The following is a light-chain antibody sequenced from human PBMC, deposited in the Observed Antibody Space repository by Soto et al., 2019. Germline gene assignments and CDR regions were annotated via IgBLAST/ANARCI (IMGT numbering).Light chain of an antibody. Sequence: EIVLTQSPATLSLSPGERATLSCRASQTVSRYLAWYQQKPGQAPRLLIYDASNRATGIPARFSGSGSGTDFTLTISSLEPEDFAVYDCQQRTNWPPYMYTFGQGPKLEIK. V-gene: IGKV3-11*01. J-gene: IGKJ2*01. CDR2: DAS. CDR1: QTVSRY. CDR3: QQRTNWPPYMYT.